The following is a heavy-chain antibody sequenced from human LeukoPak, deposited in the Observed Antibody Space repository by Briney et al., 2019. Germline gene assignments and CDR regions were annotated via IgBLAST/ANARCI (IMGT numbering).Heavy chain of an antibody. D-gene: IGHD3-22*01. V-gene: IGHV4-34*01. CDR3: ARGGYYYDSSGGFDY. Sequence: SETLSLTCAVYGGSFSGYYWSWIRQPPGKGLEWIEEINHSGSTNYNPSLKSRVTISVDTSKNQFSLKLSSVTAADTAVYYCARGGYYYDSSGGFDYWGQGTLVTVSS. J-gene: IGHJ4*02. CDR1: GGSFSGYY. CDR2: INHSGST.